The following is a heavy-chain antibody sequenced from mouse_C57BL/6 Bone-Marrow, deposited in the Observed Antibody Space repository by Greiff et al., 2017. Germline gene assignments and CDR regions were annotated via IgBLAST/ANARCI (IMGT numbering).Heavy chain of an antibody. D-gene: IGHD1-1*01. V-gene: IGHV1-69*01. Sequence: QVQLQQPGAELVMPGASVKLSCKASGYTFTSYWMHWVKQRPGQGLAWIGEIDPSDSYTNYNQKFKGKSTLTVDKSSSTAYMQLSSLTSEDSAVYYCARESSYDWFAYWGQGTLVTVSA. CDR1: GYTFTSYW. CDR3: ARESSYDWFAY. J-gene: IGHJ3*01. CDR2: IDPSDSYT.